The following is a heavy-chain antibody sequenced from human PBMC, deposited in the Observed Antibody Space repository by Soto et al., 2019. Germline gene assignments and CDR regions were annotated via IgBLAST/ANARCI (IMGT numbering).Heavy chain of an antibody. CDR1: GGTFSSYT. CDR2: FIPNLDIA. CDR3: VRARSGSYDRDF. V-gene: IGHV1-69*02. D-gene: IGHD1-26*01. J-gene: IGHJ4*02. Sequence: QVQLVQSGAEVKKPGSSVKVSCKASGGTFSSYTISWVRQAPGQGLEWMGRFIPNLDIANYAQKFQGRVTITADKSTSTAYMELSSLRSEDTAVYYCVRARSGSYDRDFWGQGTLVTVSS.